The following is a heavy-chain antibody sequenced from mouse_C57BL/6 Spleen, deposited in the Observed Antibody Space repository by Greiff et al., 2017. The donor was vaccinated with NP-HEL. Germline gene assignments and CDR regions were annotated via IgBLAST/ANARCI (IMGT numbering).Heavy chain of an antibody. J-gene: IGHJ3*01. CDR2: IDPSDSYT. Sequence: VQLQQPGAELVMPGASVKLSCKASGYTFTSYWMHWVKQRPGQGLEWIGEIDPSDSYTNYNQKFKGKSTLPVDKSSSKAYMQLSSLTSEDSAVYYCARRYYGSSYPAWFAYWGQGTLVTVSA. D-gene: IGHD1-1*01. CDR1: GYTFTSYW. V-gene: IGHV1-69*01. CDR3: ARRYYGSSYPAWFAY.